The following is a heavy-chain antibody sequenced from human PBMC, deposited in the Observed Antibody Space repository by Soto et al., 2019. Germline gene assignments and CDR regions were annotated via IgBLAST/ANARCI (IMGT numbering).Heavy chain of an antibody. J-gene: IGHJ5*02. CDR1: GGSFSSYY. CDR2: INHSGST. D-gene: IGHD3-10*01. V-gene: IGHV4-34*01. CDR3: ARGGPGDLDP. Sequence: SETLSLTCAVYGGSFSSYYWSWIRQPPGKGLEWIGEINHSGSTNYSPSLKSRVTISVDTSKNQFSLKLSFVTAADTAVYFCARGGPGDLDPWGQGTLVTVSS.